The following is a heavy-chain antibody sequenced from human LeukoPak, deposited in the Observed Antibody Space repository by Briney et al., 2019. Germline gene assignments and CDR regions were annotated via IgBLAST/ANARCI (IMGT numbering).Heavy chain of an antibody. V-gene: IGHV3-66*01. CDR1: GFTVSSNY. Sequence: GGSLRLSCAASGFTVSSNYMSWVRQAPGKGLEGFSVIYSGGSTYYADSVKGRFTISRDNSKNTLYLQMNSLSAEDTAVYYCARIYSSSWYLDYWGQGTLVTVSS. CDR2: IYSGGST. CDR3: ARIYSSSWYLDY. D-gene: IGHD6-13*01. J-gene: IGHJ4*02.